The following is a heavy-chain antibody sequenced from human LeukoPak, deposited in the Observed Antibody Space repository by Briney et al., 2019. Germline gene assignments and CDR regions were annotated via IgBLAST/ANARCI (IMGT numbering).Heavy chain of an antibody. J-gene: IGHJ5*02. CDR2: IIPIFGTA. V-gene: IGHV1-69*13. Sequence: SVKVSCKASGGTFSSYAISWVRQAPGQGLEWMGGIIPIFGTANYAQKFQGRVTITADESTSTAYMELSSLRSEDTAVYYCARDREGDCSSTSCHNWFDPWGQGTLVTVSS. CDR1: GGTFSSYA. CDR3: ARDREGDCSSTSCHNWFDP. D-gene: IGHD2-2*01.